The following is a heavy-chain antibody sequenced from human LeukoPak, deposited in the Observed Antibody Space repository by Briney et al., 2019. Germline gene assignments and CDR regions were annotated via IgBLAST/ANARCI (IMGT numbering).Heavy chain of an antibody. D-gene: IGHD6-13*01. CDR3: ASLWYSSSWLTHYYGMDV. J-gene: IGHJ6*02. CDR1: GFTFSSYA. V-gene: IGHV3-30-3*01. Sequence: GGSLRLSCAASGFTFSSYAMHWVRQAPGKGLEWVAVISYDGSNKYYADSVKGRSTISRDNSKNTLYLQMNSLRAEDTAVYYCASLWYSSSWLTHYYGMDVWGQGTTVTVSS. CDR2: ISYDGSNK.